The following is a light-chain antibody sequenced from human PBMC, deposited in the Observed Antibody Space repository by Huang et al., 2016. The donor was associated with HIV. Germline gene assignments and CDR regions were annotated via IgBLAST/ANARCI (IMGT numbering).Light chain of an antibody. CDR2: GAS. V-gene: IGKV4-1*01. CDR3: QQYSTIPT. CDR1: QTFLYNSKSDSF. Sequence: DIVVTQSPDSLAVSLGARATINCKSSQTFLYNSKSDSFIAWYQQRPGQSPQLLIHGASARKSGVPERFSGSVSETNFTLTINGLQPEDVAIYFCQQYSTIPTFGGGTKVDI. J-gene: IGKJ4*01.